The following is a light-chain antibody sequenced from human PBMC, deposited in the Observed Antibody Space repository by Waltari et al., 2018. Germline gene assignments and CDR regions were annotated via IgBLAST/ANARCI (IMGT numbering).Light chain of an antibody. J-gene: IGKJ4*01. CDR3: LQYYNWPPLT. Sequence: ELVMTQSPGILSVSPGESASLACRASQTVVNNLAWYQQRPGQAPRLLIYRASTRATGVPARFTGSGSGTEFTLTINSLQSEDFAVYYCLQYYNWPPLTFGGGTKLEI. CDR1: QTVVNN. V-gene: IGKV3-15*01. CDR2: RAS.